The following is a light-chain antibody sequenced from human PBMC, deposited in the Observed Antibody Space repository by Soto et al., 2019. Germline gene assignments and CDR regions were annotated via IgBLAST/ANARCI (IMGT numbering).Light chain of an antibody. Sequence: EIVLTQSPGTLSLSPGERATLSCRASLSVSSSYLAWYQQKPGQAPRLLIYGASSRATGIPDRFSGSGSGTDFTLTISRLEPEDFAVYYCQQYGSSPPVTFGGGTKVEIK. CDR3: QQYGSSPPVT. J-gene: IGKJ4*01. CDR1: LSVSSSY. V-gene: IGKV3-20*01. CDR2: GAS.